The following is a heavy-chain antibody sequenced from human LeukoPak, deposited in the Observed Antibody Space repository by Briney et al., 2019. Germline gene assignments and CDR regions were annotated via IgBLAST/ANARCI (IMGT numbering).Heavy chain of an antibody. J-gene: IGHJ4*02. CDR2: IYSGGST. D-gene: IGHD3-22*01. Sequence: GGSLRLSCTASGFTLTNNWMHWVRQVPGKGLEWVSVIYSGGSTYYADSVKGRFAISRDNSKNTLYLQMNSLRAEDTAVYYCARSPQVDYYDSSGYYHPIDYWGQGTLVTVSS. CDR1: GFTLTNNW. CDR3: ARSPQVDYYDSSGYYHPIDY. V-gene: IGHV3-66*01.